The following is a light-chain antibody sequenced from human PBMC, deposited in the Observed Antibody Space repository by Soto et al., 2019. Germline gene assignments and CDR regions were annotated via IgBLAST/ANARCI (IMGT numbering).Light chain of an antibody. CDR2: DAS. Sequence: EIVLTQSPATLSLSPGERATLSCRASQRVSSHLAWFQEKPGEAPRLLIYDASNRATGIPARFSGSGSGTDFNLTISSLEPEDFAVYYCQQRSNWPPTFGQGTKVDIK. CDR1: QRVSSH. J-gene: IGKJ1*01. V-gene: IGKV3-11*01. CDR3: QQRSNWPPT.